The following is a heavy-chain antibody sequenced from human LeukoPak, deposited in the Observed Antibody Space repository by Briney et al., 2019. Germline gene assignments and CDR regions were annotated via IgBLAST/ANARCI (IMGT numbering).Heavy chain of an antibody. V-gene: IGHV4-59*12. CDR1: GGSISSYY. J-gene: IGHJ6*03. CDR2: IYYSGST. Sequence: SETLSLTCTVSGGSISSYYWSWIRQPPGKGLEWIGYIYYSGSTNYNPSLKSRVTISVDKSKNQFSLKLSSVTAADTAVYYCARGSGYYYYYYMDVWGKGTTVTVSS. CDR3: ARGSGYYYYYYMDV. D-gene: IGHD2-15*01.